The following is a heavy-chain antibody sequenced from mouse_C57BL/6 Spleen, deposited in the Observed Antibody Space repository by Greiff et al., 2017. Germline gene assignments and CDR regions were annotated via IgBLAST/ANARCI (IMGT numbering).Heavy chain of an antibody. V-gene: IGHV5-6*01. CDR2: ISSGGSYT. D-gene: IGHD1-1*01. CDR1: GFTFSSYG. CDR3: ARKDYGSSLYWYFDV. J-gene: IGHJ1*03. Sequence: EVQRVESGGDLVKPGGSLKLSCAASGFTFSSYGMSWVRQTPDKRLEWVANISSGGSYTYYPDSVKGRFTISRDNAKNTLYLQMSSLKSEDTAMYYCARKDYGSSLYWYFDVWGTGATVTVSS.